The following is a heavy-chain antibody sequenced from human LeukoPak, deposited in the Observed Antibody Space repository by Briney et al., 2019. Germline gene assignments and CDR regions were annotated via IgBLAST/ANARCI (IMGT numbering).Heavy chain of an antibody. CDR1: GYTFTTYY. CDR3: ARDGSVPYDY. V-gene: IGHV1-2*02. J-gene: IGHJ4*02. Sequence: ASVKVSCKASGYTFTTYYIHWVRQAPGQGLEWMGWINPNSGGTSYAQKFQGRVTVTRDTSITTAYMELSSLRSDDTAVYYCARDGSVPYDYWGRGTLVTVSS. CDR2: INPNSGGT.